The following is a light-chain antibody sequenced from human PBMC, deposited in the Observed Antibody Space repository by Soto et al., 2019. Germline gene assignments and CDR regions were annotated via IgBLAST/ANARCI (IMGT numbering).Light chain of an antibody. CDR2: LGS. CDR3: MQALQTPQVT. CDR1: QSLLHRNGYNY. Sequence: DIVMTQSPLSLPVTPGEPASISCRSSQSLLHRNGYNYLDWYLQKPGQSPQLLIYLGSNRASGVPDRLSGSGSGTDFTLKISRVEAEDVGVYYCMQALQTPQVTFGGGTKVEIK. J-gene: IGKJ4*01. V-gene: IGKV2-28*01.